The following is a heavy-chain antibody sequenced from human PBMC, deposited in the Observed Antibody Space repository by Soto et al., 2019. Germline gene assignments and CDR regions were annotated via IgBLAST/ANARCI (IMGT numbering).Heavy chain of an antibody. CDR1: GFSFSYYA. CDR3: ASPYCSGGSCYLTEYFQY. V-gene: IGHV3-30*03. D-gene: IGHD2-15*01. CDR2: IAYDSSKK. Sequence: QVQLMESGGGVVQPGRSVRLSCAASGFSFSYYAMHWVRQAPGKGLEWVAVIAYDSSKKYYADSVKGRFTISRDNSKNTLYLQMNSLRDDDTAVYYCASPYCSGGSCYLTEYFQYWGQGTLVTVSS. J-gene: IGHJ1*01.